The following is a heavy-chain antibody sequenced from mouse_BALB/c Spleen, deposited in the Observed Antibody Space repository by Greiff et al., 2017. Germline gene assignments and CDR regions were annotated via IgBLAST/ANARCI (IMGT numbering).Heavy chain of an antibody. CDR2: IYPGDGDT. CDR3: ARKRSTTEYFDV. CDR1: GYAFSSYW. Sequence: LQESGAELVRPGSSVKISCKASGYAFSSYWMNWVKQRPGQGLEWIGQIYPGDGDTNYNGKFKGKATLTADKSSSTAYMQLSSLTSEDSAVYFCARKRSTTEYFDVWGAGTTVTVSS. V-gene: IGHV1-80*01. D-gene: IGHD1-1*01. J-gene: IGHJ1*01.